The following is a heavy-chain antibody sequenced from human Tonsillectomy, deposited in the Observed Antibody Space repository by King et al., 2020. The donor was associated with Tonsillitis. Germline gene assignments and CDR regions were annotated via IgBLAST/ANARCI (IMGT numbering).Heavy chain of an antibody. CDR2: IRYHGSDK. D-gene: IGHD1-26*01. Sequence: VQLVESGGGVVQPGGSLRLSCAASGFIFSLYGMHWVRQAPGKGLEWVAYIRYHGSDKYYADSVKGRFTISRDNSENTLYLQMSSLRPEDTAVYYCAKGAPSLRVGVTDPLDSGGQGPLVTVSS. V-gene: IGHV3-30*02. CDR1: GFIFSLYG. CDR3: AKGAPSLRVGVTDPLDS. J-gene: IGHJ4*02.